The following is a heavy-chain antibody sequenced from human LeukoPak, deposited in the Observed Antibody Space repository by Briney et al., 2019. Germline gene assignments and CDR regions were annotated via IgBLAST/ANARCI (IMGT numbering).Heavy chain of an antibody. CDR1: GGTFSSYA. CDR2: IIPIFGTA. V-gene: IGHV1-69*06. D-gene: IGHD2-2*01. CDR3: ARGPAAMGNPTDWFDP. Sequence: ASVKGSCKASGGTFSSYAISWVRQATGQGLEWMGGIIPIFGTANYAQKFQGRVTITADKSTSTAYMELSSLRSEDTAVYYCARGPAAMGNPTDWFDPWGQGTLVTVSS. J-gene: IGHJ5*02.